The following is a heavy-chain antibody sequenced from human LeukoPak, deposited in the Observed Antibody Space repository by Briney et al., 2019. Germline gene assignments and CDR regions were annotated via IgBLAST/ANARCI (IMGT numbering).Heavy chain of an antibody. D-gene: IGHD6-13*01. Sequence: GGSLRLSRAASGFSFSSYWMHWVRQTPGRGLMWVSRINSDGSSITYADSVKGRFTISRDNAKNTLYLQMNSLRAEDTAVYYCARLMSVAAAWFDPWGQGTLVTVSS. CDR2: INSDGSSI. V-gene: IGHV3-74*01. CDR3: ARLMSVAAAWFDP. J-gene: IGHJ5*02. CDR1: GFSFSSYW.